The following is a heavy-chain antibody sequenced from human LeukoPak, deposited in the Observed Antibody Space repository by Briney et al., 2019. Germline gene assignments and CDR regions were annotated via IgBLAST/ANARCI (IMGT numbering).Heavy chain of an antibody. CDR3: ARAPTVTPDY. V-gene: IGHV1-18*01. Sequence: ASVKVSCKASGHTFTSYGISWVRQAPGQGLEWMGWISAYNGNTNYAQKLQGRVTMTRDTSTSTVYMELSSLRSEDTAVYYCARAPTVTPDYWGQGTLVTVSS. D-gene: IGHD4-17*01. CDR1: GHTFTSYG. J-gene: IGHJ4*02. CDR2: ISAYNGNT.